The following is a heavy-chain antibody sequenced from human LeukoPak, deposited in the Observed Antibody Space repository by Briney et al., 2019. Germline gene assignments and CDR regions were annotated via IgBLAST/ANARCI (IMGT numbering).Heavy chain of an antibody. CDR1: GYTFTSYC. V-gene: IGHV1-18*01. Sequence: ASVKVFCKACGYTFTSYCISWVRQAPGQGLEWMGWISAYNGNTNYAQKLQGRVTITTDTSTSTAYMELRSLSSDDTAVFYCARDQSSGWCEETDQDAFDIWGQGTMVTVSS. J-gene: IGHJ3*02. CDR3: ARDQSSGWCEETDQDAFDI. CDR2: ISAYNGNT. D-gene: IGHD6-19*01.